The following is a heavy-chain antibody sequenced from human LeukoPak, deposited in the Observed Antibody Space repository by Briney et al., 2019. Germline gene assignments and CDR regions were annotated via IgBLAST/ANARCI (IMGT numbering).Heavy chain of an antibody. CDR2: ILHDGSNK. J-gene: IGHJ4*02. V-gene: IGHV3-30-3*01. Sequence: GGSLRLSCAASGFTFSSYAMHWVRQAPGKGLEWVAGILHDGSNKYYADSVKGRFTISRDNSKNTLSLQMNSLRADDTAVYYCGRDGDSSGYFYFDNWGQGTLITVSS. CDR3: GRDGDSSGYFYFDN. CDR1: GFTFSSYA. D-gene: IGHD3-22*01.